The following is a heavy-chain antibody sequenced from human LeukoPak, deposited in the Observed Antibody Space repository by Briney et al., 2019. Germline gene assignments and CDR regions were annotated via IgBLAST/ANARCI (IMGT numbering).Heavy chain of an antibody. J-gene: IGHJ4*02. D-gene: IGHD3-22*01. CDR3: ARPRGLYDSSGYYSL. Sequence: SVKVSCKASGFTFTSSAVQWVRRARGQRLEWIGWIVVGSGNTNYAQKFQERVTITRDMSTSTAYMELRSLRSDDTAVYYCARPRGLYDSSGYYSLWGQGTLVTVSS. CDR1: GFTFTSSA. V-gene: IGHV1-58*01. CDR2: IVVGSGNT.